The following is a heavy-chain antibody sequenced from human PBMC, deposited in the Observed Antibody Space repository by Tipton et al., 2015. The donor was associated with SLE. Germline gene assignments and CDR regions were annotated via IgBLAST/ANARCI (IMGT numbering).Heavy chain of an antibody. CDR2: IYPGDSDT. J-gene: IGHJ3*02. CDR1: GYSFTSYW. V-gene: IGHV5-51*03. D-gene: IGHD4-17*01. Sequence: QLVQSGAEVKKPGESLKISCKGSGYSFTSYWIGWVRQMPGKGLEWMGIIYPGDSDTRYSPSFQGQGTISADKSISTAYLQWSSLKASDPAMYYCARTPPGQTTVTGGAFDIWGQGTMVTVSS. CDR3: ARTPPGQTTVTGGAFDI.